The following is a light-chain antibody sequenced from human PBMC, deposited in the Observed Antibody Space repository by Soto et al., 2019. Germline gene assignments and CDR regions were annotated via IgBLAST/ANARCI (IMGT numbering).Light chain of an antibody. J-gene: IGKJ5*01. CDR2: SAS. V-gene: IGKV1-39*01. Sequence: DIQMTQSPSSLSASVVDRVTITCRASQTISSHLNWYQQKPGIAPKLLIYSASSLQSGVPSRFSGSGSGTDFTLTISTLQPEDFATYYCQQYYSTPITFGQGTRLEIK. CDR1: QTISSH. CDR3: QQYYSTPIT.